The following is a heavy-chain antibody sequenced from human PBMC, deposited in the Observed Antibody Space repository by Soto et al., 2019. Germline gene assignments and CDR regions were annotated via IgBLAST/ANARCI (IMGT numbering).Heavy chain of an antibody. CDR3: AHFTYYDILTGYYRRDAFDI. V-gene: IGHV2-5*02. CDR1: GFSLSTSGVG. CDR2: IYWDDDK. Sequence: QITLKESGPTLVKPTQTLTLTCTFSGFSLSTSGVGVGWIRQPPGKALEWLALIYWDDDKRYSPSLKSRLTLTKDTSKNQVVLTMTNMDPVDTATYYCAHFTYYDILTGYYRRDAFDIWGQGTMVTVSS. J-gene: IGHJ3*02. D-gene: IGHD3-9*01.